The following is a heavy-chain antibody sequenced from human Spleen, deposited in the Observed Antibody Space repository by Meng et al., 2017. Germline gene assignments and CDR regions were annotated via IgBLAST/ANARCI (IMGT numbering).Heavy chain of an antibody. J-gene: IGHJ5*02. CDR1: GGSFSGYF. D-gene: IGHD2-2*01. Sequence: QVQLQQWGAGLLKPSETLSLTCAVYGGSFSGYFWSWIRQSPGKGLEWIAYIYDSETTNYSPSLESRVTISIDTSKNQFSLKMTSVTAADTAVYYCARGGTSSKWFDPWGQGTLVTVSS. V-gene: IGHV4-34*11. CDR3: ARGGTSSKWFDP. CDR2: IYDSETT.